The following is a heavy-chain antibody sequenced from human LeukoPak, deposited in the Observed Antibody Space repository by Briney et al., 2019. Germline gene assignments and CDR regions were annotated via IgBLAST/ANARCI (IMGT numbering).Heavy chain of an antibody. CDR2: INASGST. CDR1: GGSFSGYS. Sequence: SETLSLTCTVYGGSFSGYSWTWIRQPPGKGLEWIGEINASGSTNYKPSLKSRVTISGDKSKNQFSLHLNSVTAADTAMYYCARRRWLDYWGQGTLVTVSS. CDR3: ARRRWLDY. D-gene: IGHD4-23*01. V-gene: IGHV4-34*01. J-gene: IGHJ4*02.